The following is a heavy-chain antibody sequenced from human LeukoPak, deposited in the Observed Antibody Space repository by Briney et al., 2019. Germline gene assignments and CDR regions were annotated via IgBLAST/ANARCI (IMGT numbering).Heavy chain of an antibody. J-gene: IGHJ4*02. D-gene: IGHD6-19*01. CDR1: GGSISSSSYY. Sequence: SETLSLTCTVSGGSISSSSYYWGWIRQPPGKGLEWIGSIYYSGSTYYNPSLKSRVTISVDTSKNQFSLKLSSVTAADTAVYYCARTERTIAVAGLNFDYWGQGTLVTVSS. V-gene: IGHV4-39*07. CDR2: IYYSGST. CDR3: ARTERTIAVAGLNFDY.